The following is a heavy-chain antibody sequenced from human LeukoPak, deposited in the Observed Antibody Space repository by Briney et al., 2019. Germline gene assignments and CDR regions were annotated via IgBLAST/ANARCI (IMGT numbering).Heavy chain of an antibody. CDR3: ARDNNGDYSLGVYYMDV. J-gene: IGHJ6*03. D-gene: IGHD4-17*01. CDR2: IYTSGST. Sequence: SETLSLTCTVSGGSISSYYWGWIRQPAGKGLEWIGRIYTSGSTNYNPSLKSRVTMSVDTSKNQFSLKLSSVTAADTAVYYCARDNNGDYSLGVYYMDVWGKGTTVTVSS. CDR1: GGSISSYY. V-gene: IGHV4-4*07.